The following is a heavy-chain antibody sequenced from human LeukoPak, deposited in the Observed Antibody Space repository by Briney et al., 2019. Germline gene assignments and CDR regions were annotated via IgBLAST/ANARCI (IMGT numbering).Heavy chain of an antibody. CDR3: ARDSSTEYYFDY. D-gene: IGHD2-2*01. CDR2: IYYSGST. V-gene: IGHV4-31*03. J-gene: IGHJ4*02. CDR1: GGSISSGGYY. Sequence: PSETLSLTCTVSGGSISSGGYYWSWIRQHPGKGLEWIGYIYYSGSTYYNPSLKSRVTISVDTSKNQFSLKLSSVTAADTAVYYCARDSSTEYYFDYWGQGTLVTVSS.